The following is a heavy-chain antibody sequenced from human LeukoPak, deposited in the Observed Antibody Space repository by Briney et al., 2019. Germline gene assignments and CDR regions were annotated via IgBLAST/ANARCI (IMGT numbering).Heavy chain of an antibody. CDR3: ARGLVKAWFDP. CDR1: GFTFSTYW. J-gene: IGHJ5*02. V-gene: IGHV3-7*01. Sequence: GGSLRLSCAASGFTFSTYWMTWVRQAPGKGLEWVANIRQDGSEKYYVDSVKGRFTVPRDSAKNSLFLQMNSLRAEDTAVYYCARGLVKAWFDPWGQGTLVTVSS. D-gene: IGHD3-22*01. CDR2: IRQDGSEK.